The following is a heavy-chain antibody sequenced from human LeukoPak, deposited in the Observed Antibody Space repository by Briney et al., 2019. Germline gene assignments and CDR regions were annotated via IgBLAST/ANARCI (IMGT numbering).Heavy chain of an antibody. V-gene: IGHV1-46*02. CDR3: ARDTGTAWLYL. D-gene: IGHD3-9*01. J-gene: IGHJ4*02. CDR1: GYTFNSYS. Sequence: GASVKVSCKASGYTFNSYSIHWVRQAPGQGLEWMGKINPNGGTTIYAQMFQGRVTMTRDMSTRTVYMELSSLSSEDTAVYYCARDTGTAWLYLWGQGAQVIVSS. CDR2: INPNGGTT.